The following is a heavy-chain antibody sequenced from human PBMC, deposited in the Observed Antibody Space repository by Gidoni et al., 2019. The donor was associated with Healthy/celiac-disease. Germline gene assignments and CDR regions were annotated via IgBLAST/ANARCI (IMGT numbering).Heavy chain of an antibody. J-gene: IGHJ4*02. Sequence: EVQLLESGGGLVQPGGSLRLSCAASGFTFSSYAMSWVRQAPGKGLEWVSAISGSGGSTYYGDAVKGRFTISRDNSKNTLYLQMNSLRAEDTAVYYCAKDSGSYYRNFDYWGQGTLVTVSS. CDR3: AKDSGSYYRNFDY. CDR2: ISGSGGST. CDR1: GFTFSSYA. V-gene: IGHV3-23*01. D-gene: IGHD1-26*01.